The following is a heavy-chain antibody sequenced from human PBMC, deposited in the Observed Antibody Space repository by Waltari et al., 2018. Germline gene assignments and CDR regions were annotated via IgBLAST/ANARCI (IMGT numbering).Heavy chain of an antibody. CDR1: GFTFSSYP. Sequence: QVQLVESGGGVVQPGRSLRLSCAASGFTFSSYPMNCVSQAPGKGLEWVAVISYDGSNKYYADSVKGRFTISRDNSKNTLYLQMNSLRAEDTAVYYCARGGYYYYYYMDVWGKGTTVTISS. V-gene: IGHV3-30-3*01. CDR2: ISYDGSNK. J-gene: IGHJ6*03. CDR3: ARGGYYYYYYMDV.